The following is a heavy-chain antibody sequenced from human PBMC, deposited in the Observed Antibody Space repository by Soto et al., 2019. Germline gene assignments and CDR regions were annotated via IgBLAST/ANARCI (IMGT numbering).Heavy chain of an antibody. CDR2: IYPGDSDT. Sequence: GESLKISCNGSGYIFTSYWIGWVRQMPGKGLEWMGIIYPGDSDTRYSPSFQGRVTISADKSISTAYLQWSSLKASDTAMYYCARQVYSVDYDFWSGYSFYYYYGMDVWGQGTTVTVSS. CDR3: ARQVYSVDYDFWSGYSFYYYYGMDV. D-gene: IGHD3-3*01. J-gene: IGHJ6*02. V-gene: IGHV5-51*01. CDR1: GYIFTSYW.